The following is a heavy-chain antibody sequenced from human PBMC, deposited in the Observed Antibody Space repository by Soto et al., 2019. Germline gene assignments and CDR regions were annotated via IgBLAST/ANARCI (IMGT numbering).Heavy chain of an antibody. V-gene: IGHV3-9*01. CDR3: AKIRHSDYQGFDY. J-gene: IGHJ4*02. CDR1: GFRFDEYA. Sequence: EVHLVESGGGLVQPGRSLRLSCAASGFRFDEYAMHWVRQAPGKGLEWVSGITWNSGKAAYADSVKGRFTISRDNAKNSLYLQMNSLRPEDTALYFCAKIRHSDYQGFDYWGRGTLVTVSS. CDR2: ITWNSGKA. D-gene: IGHD4-4*01.